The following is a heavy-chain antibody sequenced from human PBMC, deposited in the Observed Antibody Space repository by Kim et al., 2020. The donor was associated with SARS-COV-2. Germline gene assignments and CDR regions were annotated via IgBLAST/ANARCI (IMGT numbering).Heavy chain of an antibody. CDR2: ISAYNGNT. J-gene: IGHJ4*02. CDR3: ARDVGYCSSTSCYSIDY. CDR1: GYTFTSYG. V-gene: IGHV1-18*01. D-gene: IGHD2-2*01. Sequence: ASVKVSCKASGYTFTSYGISWVRQAPGQGLEWMGWISAYNGNTNYAQKLQGRVTMTTDTSTSTAYMELRSLRSDDTAVYYCARDVGYCSSTSCYSIDYWGQGTLVTVSS.